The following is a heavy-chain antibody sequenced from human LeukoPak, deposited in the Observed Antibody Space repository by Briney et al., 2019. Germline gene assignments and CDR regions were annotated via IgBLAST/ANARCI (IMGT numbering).Heavy chain of an antibody. J-gene: IGHJ6*04. V-gene: IGHV4-59*01. CDR2: IYYSGST. Sequence: SETLSLTCTVSGGSISSYYWSWIRQPPGKGLEWIGHIYYSGSTNHNPSLKSRVTISVDTSKKQFSLKLSSVTAADTAAYYCARSPMVGYYYGMDVWGKGTTVTVSS. CDR1: GGSISSYY. D-gene: IGHD3-10*02. CDR3: ARSPMVGYYYGMDV.